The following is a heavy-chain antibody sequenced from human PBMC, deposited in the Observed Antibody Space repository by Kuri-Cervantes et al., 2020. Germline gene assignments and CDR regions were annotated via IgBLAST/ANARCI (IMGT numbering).Heavy chain of an antibody. V-gene: IGHV1-69*05. CDR1: GYTFTSYG. CDR2: IIPIFGTA. CDR3: AKSPDPWVLAEYFQH. J-gene: IGHJ1*01. Sequence: SVKVSCKASGYTFTSYGISWVRQAPGQGLEWMGGIIPIFGTANYAQKFQGRVTITTDESTSTAYMELSSLRSEDTAVYYCAKSPDPWVLAEYFQHWGQGTLVTVSS. D-gene: IGHD4/OR15-4a*01.